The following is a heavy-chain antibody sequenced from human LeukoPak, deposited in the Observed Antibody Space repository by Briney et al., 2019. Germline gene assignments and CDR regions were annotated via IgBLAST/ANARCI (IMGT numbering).Heavy chain of an antibody. CDR3: AKGPYYDFWSGADY. D-gene: IGHD3-3*01. J-gene: IGHJ4*02. CDR1: GFTFSSYA. Sequence: GGSLRLSCAASGFTFSSYAMSWVRRAPGKGLEWVSAISGSGGSTYYADSVKGRFTISRDNSKNTLYLQMNSLRAEDTAVYYCAKGPYYDFWSGADYWGQGTLVTVSS. CDR2: ISGSGGST. V-gene: IGHV3-23*01.